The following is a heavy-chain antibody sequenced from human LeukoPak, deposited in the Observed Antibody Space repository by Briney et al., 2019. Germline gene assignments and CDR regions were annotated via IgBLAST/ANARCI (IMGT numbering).Heavy chain of an antibody. D-gene: IGHD3-3*01. V-gene: IGHV3-23*01. CDR1: GFTFNSYV. Sequence: GGSLRLSCAASGFTFNSYVMSWVRQAPGKGLEWVTGISSSGDRTYYADSVKGRFTISRDNSKNTLYLQMNSLRAEDTAVYYCAKGLPKITIFGALHHWGQGTLVSVSS. CDR2: ISSSGDRT. CDR3: AKGLPKITIFGALHH. J-gene: IGHJ1*01.